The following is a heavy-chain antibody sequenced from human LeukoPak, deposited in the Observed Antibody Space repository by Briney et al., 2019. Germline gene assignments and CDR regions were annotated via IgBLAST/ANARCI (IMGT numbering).Heavy chain of an antibody. CDR1: GYTFTGYY. D-gene: IGHD2-2*01. Sequence: GASVKVSCKASGYTFTGYYMHWVRQAPGQGLEWMGWINPNSGGTNYAQKFQGRVTMTRDTSISTAYMELSRLRSDDTAVYYCARLRSSTSDRWRAYYYMDVWGKGTTVTVSS. V-gene: IGHV1-2*02. CDR3: ARLRSSTSDRWRAYYYMDV. CDR2: INPNSGGT. J-gene: IGHJ6*03.